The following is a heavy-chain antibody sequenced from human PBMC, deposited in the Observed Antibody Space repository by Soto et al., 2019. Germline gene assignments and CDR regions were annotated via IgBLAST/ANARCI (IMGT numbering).Heavy chain of an antibody. CDR3: ARARPSGGWLPTVHSYYGMDV. Sequence: PGGSLRLSCAASGFTVSSNYMSWVRQAPGKGLEWVSVIYSGGSTYYADSVKGRFTISRDNSKNTLYLQMNSLRAEDTAVYYCARARPSGGWLPTVHSYYGMDVWAQGATVTVSS. CDR1: GFTVSSNY. J-gene: IGHJ6*02. V-gene: IGHV3-53*01. CDR2: IYSGGST. D-gene: IGHD6-19*01.